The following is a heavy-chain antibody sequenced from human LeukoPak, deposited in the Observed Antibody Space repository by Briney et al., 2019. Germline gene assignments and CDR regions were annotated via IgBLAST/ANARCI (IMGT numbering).Heavy chain of an antibody. D-gene: IGHD5-18*01. Sequence: PGGSLRLSCAASGFTFSSYAMHWVRQAPGKGLEYVLAISSNGGSTYYANSVKGRFTISRDNSKNTLYLQMGSLRAEDMAVYYCARGGYSYGSTFDYWGQGTLVTVSS. CDR2: ISSNGGST. J-gene: IGHJ4*02. CDR1: GFTFSSYA. V-gene: IGHV3-64*01. CDR3: ARGGYSYGSTFDY.